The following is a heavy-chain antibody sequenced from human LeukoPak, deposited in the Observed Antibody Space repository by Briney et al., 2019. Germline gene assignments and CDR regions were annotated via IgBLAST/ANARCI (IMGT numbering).Heavy chain of an antibody. V-gene: IGHV3-53*04. CDR3: ARVNPDYYYGMDV. J-gene: IGHJ6*02. CDR2: IYSGGST. CDR1: GFTVSSNY. Sequence: GGSLRLFCAASGFTVSSNYMSWVRQAPGKGLEWVSVIYSGGSTYYADSVKGRFTISRHNSKNTLYLQMNSLRAEDTAVYYCARVNPDYYYGMDVWGQGTTVTVSS.